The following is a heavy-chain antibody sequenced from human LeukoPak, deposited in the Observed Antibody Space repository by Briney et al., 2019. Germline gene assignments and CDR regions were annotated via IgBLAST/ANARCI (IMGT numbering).Heavy chain of an antibody. CDR1: GFTFSSYS. CDR3: ARGDNFWSGYFPPYYYYGMDV. V-gene: IGHV3-21*01. Sequence: GGSLRLSCAASGFTFSSYSMNWVRQAPGKGLKWVSSISSSSSYIYYADSVKGRFTISRDNAKNSLYLQMNSLRAEDTAVYYCARGDNFWSGYFPPYYYYGMDVWGQGTTVTVSS. CDR2: ISSSSSYI. J-gene: IGHJ6*02. D-gene: IGHD3-3*01.